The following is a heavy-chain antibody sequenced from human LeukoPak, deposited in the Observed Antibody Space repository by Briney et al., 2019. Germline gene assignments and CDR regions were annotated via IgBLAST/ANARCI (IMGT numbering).Heavy chain of an antibody. V-gene: IGHV1-18*01. J-gene: IGHJ4*02. D-gene: IGHD3-10*01. CDR1: GYTFTNYG. Sequence: ASVKVSCKASGYTFTNYGINWVRQAPGQGLEWMGWISAYNGYTNYAQNLQGRLTMTTDTSTSTTYMELRSLRSDDTAVYYCARGGRYYGSGTYPEFDYWGQGTLVTVSS. CDR3: ARGGRYYGSGTYPEFDY. CDR2: ISAYNGYT.